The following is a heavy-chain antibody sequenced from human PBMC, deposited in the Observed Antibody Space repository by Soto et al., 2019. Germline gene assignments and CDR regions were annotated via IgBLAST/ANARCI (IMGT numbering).Heavy chain of an antibody. D-gene: IGHD6-13*01. CDR1: GYTFTNYG. CDR3: ARSPGYSASWGYFYYGMKI. CDR2: INTYHGNT. Sequence: QVQLVQSGAELKKPGASVKVSCKASGYTFTNYGISWVRQAPGQGLEWMGWINTYHGNTKYAQKLQARVTMTKDTSTSTAYMELTSLRSDDTAVYYSARSPGYSASWGYFYYGMKIWGQGTTVIVSS. V-gene: IGHV1-18*01. J-gene: IGHJ6*02.